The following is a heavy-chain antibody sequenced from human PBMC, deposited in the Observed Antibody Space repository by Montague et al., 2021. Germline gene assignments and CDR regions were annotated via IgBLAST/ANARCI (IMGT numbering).Heavy chain of an antibody. CDR2: TYYRSEWKN. J-gene: IGHJ4*02. V-gene: IGHV6-1*01. D-gene: IGHD6-13*01. Sequence: CAISGDSDGGMKLTRKSNRHSSERRLQRLGVTYYRSEWKNDYAVSVKSRITINPDTSKNQVSLQLNSVTPEDTAVYYCARGGSWLYYFDYWGQGTLVTVSS. CDR3: ARGGSWLYYFDY. CDR1: GDSDGGMKLT.